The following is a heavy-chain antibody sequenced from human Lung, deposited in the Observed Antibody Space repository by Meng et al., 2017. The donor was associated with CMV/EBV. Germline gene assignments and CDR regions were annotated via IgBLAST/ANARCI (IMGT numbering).Heavy chain of an antibody. J-gene: IGHJ6*02. V-gene: IGHV4-59*01. CDR1: GGSISSYY. D-gene: IGHD3-3*01. Sequence: GSLRLSCTVSGGSISSYYWSWIRQPPGKGLEWIGYIYYSGSTNYNPSLKSRVTISVDTSKNQFSLKLSSVTAPDTAVYYCARGGYYDFWSGYSYYYYYGMDVWGQGXTVTVSS. CDR2: IYYSGST. CDR3: ARGGYYDFWSGYSYYYYYGMDV.